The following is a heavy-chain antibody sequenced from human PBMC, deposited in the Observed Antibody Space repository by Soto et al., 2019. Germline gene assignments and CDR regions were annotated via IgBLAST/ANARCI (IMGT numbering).Heavy chain of an antibody. CDR3: ESLQVPGNFDY. CDR2: IYYDGST. Sequence: SETLSLTCSVSGGSISNRNYYWAWVRQPPGKGLEWIGNIYYDGSTYYHPSFRGRLTISVDTSKNHFSLKLGSLTAADTAIYYCESLQVPGNFDYCGPGTILAVYS. V-gene: IGHV4-39*02. J-gene: IGHJ4*02. D-gene: IGHD1-1*01. CDR1: GGSISNRNYY.